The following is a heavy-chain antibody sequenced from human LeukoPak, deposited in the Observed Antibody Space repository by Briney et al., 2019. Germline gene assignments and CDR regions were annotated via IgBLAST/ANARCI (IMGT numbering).Heavy chain of an antibody. D-gene: IGHD3-10*01. Sequence: SETLSLTCAAYGGSFSGYYWSWIRQPPGKGLEWIGEINHSGSTNYNPSLKSRVTISVDTSKNQFSLKLSSVTAADTAVYYCARGRFYYGSGSYLGYWGQGTLVTVSS. CDR3: ARGRFYYGSGSYLGY. CDR2: INHSGST. CDR1: GGSFSGYY. J-gene: IGHJ4*02. V-gene: IGHV4-34*01.